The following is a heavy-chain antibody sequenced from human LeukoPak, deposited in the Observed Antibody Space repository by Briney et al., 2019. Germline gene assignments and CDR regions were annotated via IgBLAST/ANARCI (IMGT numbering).Heavy chain of an antibody. CDR3: AKDIALYREPLEY. V-gene: IGHV3-30*02. CDR1: GFTFRTNG. D-gene: IGHD1-26*01. CDR2: VRYDGTGK. J-gene: IGHJ4*02. Sequence: GGSLRLSCVASGFTFRTNGMHWVRQAPGKGLEWVAFVRYDGTGKNYLDSVKGRFTISRDNSKNTLYLQMTSLRAEDTAVYYCAKDIALYREPLEYWGQGTLVTVSS.